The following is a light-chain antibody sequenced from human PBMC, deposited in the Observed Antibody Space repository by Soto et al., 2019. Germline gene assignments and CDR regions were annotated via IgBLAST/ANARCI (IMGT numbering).Light chain of an antibody. Sequence: EIVLTQSPGTLSLSPGERATLSCRASQSVSSSYLAWYQQKPGQAPRLLIYGASTRATGIPDRFSGSGSGTDFTLTISRLETEDFAVYYCQQYSWAPITFGQGTKVDIK. CDR3: QQYSWAPIT. CDR1: QSVSSSY. V-gene: IGKV3-20*01. J-gene: IGKJ1*01. CDR2: GAS.